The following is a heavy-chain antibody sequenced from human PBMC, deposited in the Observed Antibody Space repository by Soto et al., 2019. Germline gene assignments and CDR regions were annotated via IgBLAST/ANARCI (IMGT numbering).Heavy chain of an antibody. J-gene: IGHJ3*02. Sequence: ASVKVSFKASGYTFTGYYMHWVRQAPGQGLEWMGWINPNSGGTNYAQKFQGRVTMTRDTSISTAYMELSRLRSDDTAVYYCARVILWFGESYDAFDIWGQGTMVTVSS. V-gene: IGHV1-2*02. CDR3: ARVILWFGESYDAFDI. D-gene: IGHD3-10*01. CDR2: INPNSGGT. CDR1: GYTFTGYY.